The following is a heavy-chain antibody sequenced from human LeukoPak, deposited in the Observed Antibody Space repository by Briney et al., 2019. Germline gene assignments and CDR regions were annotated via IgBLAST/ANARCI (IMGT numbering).Heavy chain of an antibody. CDR3: ARVDFTIFGVVNAFDI. CDR2: IYYSGST. V-gene: IGHV4-61*05. D-gene: IGHD3-3*01. J-gene: IGHJ3*02. CDR1: GGSISSSSYY. Sequence: SETLSLTCTVSGGSISSSSYYWGWIRQPPGKGLEWIGYIYYSGSTNYNPSLKSRVTISVDTSKNQFSLKLSSVTAADTAVYYCARVDFTIFGVVNAFDIWGQGTMVTVSS.